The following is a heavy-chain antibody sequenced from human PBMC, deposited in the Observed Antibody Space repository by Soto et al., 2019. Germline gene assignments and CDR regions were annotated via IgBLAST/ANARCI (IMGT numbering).Heavy chain of an antibody. V-gene: IGHV4-30-4*02. Sequence: SETLCLTCTVSGGSISSGDYYWSWIRQPTATGREWIRYIYYSGSTYYNSSLKSHLTISVETYKNQCPRKLNTVTASDTSVDSSARGRFLDCFVFDYWGQGTLVTVSS. D-gene: IGHD3-3*01. CDR3: ARGRFLDCFVFDY. CDR2: IYYSGST. CDR1: GGSISSGDYY. J-gene: IGHJ4*01.